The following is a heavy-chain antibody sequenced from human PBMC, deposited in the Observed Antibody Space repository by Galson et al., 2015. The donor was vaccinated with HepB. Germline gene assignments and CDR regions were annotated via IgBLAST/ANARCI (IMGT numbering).Heavy chain of an antibody. D-gene: IGHD3-3*01. J-gene: IGHJ4*02. CDR1: GLTFSSYT. V-gene: IGHV3-48*04. CDR3: ARMSRDFWRNFDY. CDR2: ISSNGATI. Sequence: SLRLSCAASGLTFSSYTMNWVRQTPGKGLQWVSYISSNGATIHYADSVKGRFTISRDNAKNSLYLQMNSLRAEDTAVYYCARMSRDFWRNFDYWGQGALAIVSS.